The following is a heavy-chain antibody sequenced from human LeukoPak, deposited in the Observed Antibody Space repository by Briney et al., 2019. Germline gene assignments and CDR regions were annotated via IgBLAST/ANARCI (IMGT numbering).Heavy chain of an antibody. CDR1: GYTFTSYY. J-gene: IGHJ3*02. D-gene: IGHD3-9*01. Sequence: GASVKVSCKASGYTFTSYYMHWVRQAPGQGLEWMGIINPSGGSTSYAQKFQGRVTMTRDTFTSTVYMELSSLRSEDTAVYYCARVILTGYYVGAFDIWGQGTMVTVSS. CDR3: ARVILTGYYVGAFDI. V-gene: IGHV1-46*01. CDR2: INPSGGST.